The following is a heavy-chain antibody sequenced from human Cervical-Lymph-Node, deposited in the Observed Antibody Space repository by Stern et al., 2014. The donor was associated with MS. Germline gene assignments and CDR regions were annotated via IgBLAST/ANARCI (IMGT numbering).Heavy chain of an antibody. V-gene: IGHV1-69*01. J-gene: IGHJ5*02. CDR2: VIPIFGTP. Sequence: VQLEESGAEVKKPGSSVKVSCKASGGTFSSYAISWVRQAPGQGLEWMGGVIPIFGTPNYAQKFQGRVTITADESTSTAYMELSSLRSEDTAVYYCASSSGDCSGGSCYGFNWFDPWGQGTLVTVSS. CDR3: ASSSGDCSGGSCYGFNWFDP. CDR1: GGTFSSYA. D-gene: IGHD2-15*01.